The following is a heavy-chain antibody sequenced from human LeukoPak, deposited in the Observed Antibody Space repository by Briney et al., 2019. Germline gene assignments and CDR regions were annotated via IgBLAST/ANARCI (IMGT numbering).Heavy chain of an antibody. CDR3: ARGQIAAAGPSDY. D-gene: IGHD6-13*01. Sequence: GGSLRLSCAASGFTFSSYWMHWVRQAPGKGLVWVSRINSDGSSKSYADSVKGRFTISRDNAKNTLYLQMNSLRAEDTAVYYCARGQIAAAGPSDYWGQGTLVTVSS. CDR2: INSDGSSK. CDR1: GFTFSSYW. J-gene: IGHJ4*02. V-gene: IGHV3-74*01.